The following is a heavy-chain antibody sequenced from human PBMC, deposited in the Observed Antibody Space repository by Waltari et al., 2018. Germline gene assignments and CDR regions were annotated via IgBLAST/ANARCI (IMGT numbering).Heavy chain of an antibody. Sequence: QVQLVQSGAEVKKPGSSVKVSCKASGGIFSSYAIKWVRQAPGQGLEWRGGIIHIFRPPDYAQKFQDRLTITADESTSTAFMELTSLRSEDTAVYFCANSYCGGNCYSPFDYWGQGTLVTVSS. CDR3: ANSYCGGNCYSPFDY. D-gene: IGHD2-21*01. CDR1: GGIFSSYA. J-gene: IGHJ4*02. CDR2: IIHIFRPP. V-gene: IGHV1-69*12.